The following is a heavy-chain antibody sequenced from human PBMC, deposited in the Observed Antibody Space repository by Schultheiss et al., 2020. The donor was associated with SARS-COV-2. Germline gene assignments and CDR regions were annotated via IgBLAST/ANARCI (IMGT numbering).Heavy chain of an antibody. D-gene: IGHD3-3*01. CDR2: ISYSGST. J-gene: IGHJ6*02. CDR1: GGSLSGFY. CDR3: ASSDYDFWSWVPYYYGMDV. Sequence: SETLSLTCAVSGGSLSGFYWNWIRQSSGKGLEWIGYISYSGSTSYHPSLNSRVTISVDTSKKQFSLKLTSVTAADTAVYYCASSDYDFWSWVPYYYGMDVWGQGTTVTVSS. V-gene: IGHV4-59*01.